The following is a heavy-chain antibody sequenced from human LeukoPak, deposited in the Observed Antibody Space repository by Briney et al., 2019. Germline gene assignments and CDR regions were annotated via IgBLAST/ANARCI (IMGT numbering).Heavy chain of an antibody. V-gene: IGHV4-4*07. CDR3: ARASNQAFLFDP. D-gene: IGHD1-14*01. CDR1: GGSISSYY. CDR2: IYTSGST. J-gene: IGHJ5*02. Sequence: SETPSLTCTVSGGSISSYYWNWIRQPTGKGLEWIGRIYTSGSTNYNPSLKSRVTISVDTSKNQFSLKLSSVTAADTAVYYCARASNQAFLFDPWGQGTLVTVSS.